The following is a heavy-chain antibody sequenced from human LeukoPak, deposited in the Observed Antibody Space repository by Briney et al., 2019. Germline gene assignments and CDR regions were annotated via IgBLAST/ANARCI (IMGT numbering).Heavy chain of an antibody. CDR3: ARVGCYDSTGYYYDPYYYGMDV. J-gene: IGHJ6*02. Sequence: ASVKVSCKASGYTFTNYGISWVRQAPGQGLEWMGWISGYNGNTNYAQKLQGRVIMTTDTSTSTAYMELRSLRSDDTAVYYCARVGCYDSTGYYYDPYYYGMDVWGQGTTVTVSS. D-gene: IGHD3-22*01. CDR2: ISGYNGNT. V-gene: IGHV1-18*01. CDR1: GYTFTNYG.